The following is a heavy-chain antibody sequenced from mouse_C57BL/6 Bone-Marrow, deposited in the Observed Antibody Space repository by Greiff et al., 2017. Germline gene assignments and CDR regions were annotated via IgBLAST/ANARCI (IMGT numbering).Heavy chain of an antibody. J-gene: IGHJ3*01. D-gene: IGHD2-4*01. Sequence: EVKLMESGGGLVQPGESLKLSCESNEYEFPSHDMSWVRKTPGQRLELVAAINSDGGSTYYPDTMERRFIISRDNTKKTLYLQMSSLGSEDTAFYYCARHGDYGEAYWGQGTLVTVSA. V-gene: IGHV5-2*01. CDR2: INSDGGST. CDR1: EYEFPSHD. CDR3: ARHGDYGEAY.